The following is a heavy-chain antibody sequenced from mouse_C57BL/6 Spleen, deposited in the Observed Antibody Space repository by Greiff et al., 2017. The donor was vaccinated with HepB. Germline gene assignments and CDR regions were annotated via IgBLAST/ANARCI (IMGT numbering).Heavy chain of an antibody. J-gene: IGHJ4*01. CDR3: AKQYDYDGEYYAMDY. D-gene: IGHD2-4*01. CDR2: ISRGSSTI. Sequence: DVHLVESGGGLVKPGGSLKLSCAASGFTFSDYGMHWVRQAPEKGLEWVAYISRGSSTIYYADTVKGRFTISRDNAKNTLFLQMTSLRSEDTAMYYCAKQYDYDGEYYAMDYWGQGTSVTVSS. V-gene: IGHV5-17*01. CDR1: GFTFSDYG.